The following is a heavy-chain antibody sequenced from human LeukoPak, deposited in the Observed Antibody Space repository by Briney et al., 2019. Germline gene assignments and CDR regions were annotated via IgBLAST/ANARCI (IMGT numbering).Heavy chain of an antibody. V-gene: IGHV6-1*01. CDR3: ARSAVGGHNDF. Sequence: PSQTLSLTCAISGDSVSSNSAAWVWFRQSPSRGLEWLARTYFRSKWYYDYAVSVRSRIVISPDTSKNQLSLQLNSVTPDDTAVFFCARSAVGGHNDFWGQGTLVTVSS. J-gene: IGHJ4*02. CDR1: GDSVSSNSAA. CDR2: TYFRSKWYY. D-gene: IGHD3-16*01.